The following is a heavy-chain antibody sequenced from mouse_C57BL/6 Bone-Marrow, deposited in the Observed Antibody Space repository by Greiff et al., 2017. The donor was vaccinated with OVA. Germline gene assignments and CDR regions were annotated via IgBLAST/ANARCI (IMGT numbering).Heavy chain of an antibody. Sequence: VMLVESGPGLVQPSQSLSITCTVSGFSLTSYGVHWVRQSPGKGLEWLGVIWSGGSTDYNAAFISRLSISKDNSKSQVFFKMNSLQADDTAIYYCARNPPAQYYAMDYWGQGTPVTVSS. CDR2: IWSGGST. V-gene: IGHV2-2*01. CDR3: ARNPPAQYYAMDY. J-gene: IGHJ4*01. D-gene: IGHD3-2*02. CDR1: GFSLTSYG.